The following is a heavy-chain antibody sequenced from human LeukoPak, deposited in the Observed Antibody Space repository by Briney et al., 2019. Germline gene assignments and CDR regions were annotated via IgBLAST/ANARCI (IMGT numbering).Heavy chain of an antibody. CDR2: IYYSGST. V-gene: IGHV4-59*12. J-gene: IGHJ4*02. Sequence: SGTLCHTRIAPGGSLSSYSWCWSSEPPRTGVEWIGYIYYSGSTNYNPSLKSRITISVDTSKIQFSLKRSAVTAADSSVYYWHIAARPADFDYWGQGTLVIVSS. D-gene: IGHD6-6*01. CDR3: HIAARPADFDY. CDR1: GGSLSSYS.